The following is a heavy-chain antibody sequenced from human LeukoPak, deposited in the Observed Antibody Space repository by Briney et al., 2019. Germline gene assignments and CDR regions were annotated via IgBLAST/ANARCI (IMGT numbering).Heavy chain of an antibody. CDR3: AKEGQYQLLYFDY. Sequence: PGGSLRLSCAASGFTFSTYWMHWVRQAPGKGLVWVSRIHSDGRSTSYADSVNGRFTISRDNAKNTLYLQMNSLRAEDTAVYYCAKEGQYQLLYFDYWGQGTLVTVSS. J-gene: IGHJ4*02. CDR2: IHSDGRST. CDR1: GFTFSTYW. V-gene: IGHV3-74*01. D-gene: IGHD2-2*01.